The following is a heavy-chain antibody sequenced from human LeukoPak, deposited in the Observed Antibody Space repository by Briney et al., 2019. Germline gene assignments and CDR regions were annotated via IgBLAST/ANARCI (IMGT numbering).Heavy chain of an antibody. D-gene: IGHD4-23*01. J-gene: IGHJ4*02. CDR2: IYHSGST. CDR1: GGSISSGGYS. V-gene: IGHV4-30-2*01. Sequence: PSQTLSLTCAVSGGSISSGGYSWSWIRQPPGKGLEWIGYIYHSGSTYYNPSLKSRVTISVDTSKNQFSLKLSSVTAADTAVYYCARRLGGNSGFDYWGQGTLVTVSS. CDR3: ARRLGGNSGFDY.